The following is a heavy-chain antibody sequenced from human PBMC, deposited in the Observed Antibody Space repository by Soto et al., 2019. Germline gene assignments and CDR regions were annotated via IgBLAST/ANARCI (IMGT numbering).Heavy chain of an antibody. Sequence: SETLSLTCTVSGGSISSYYWSWIRQPPGKGLEWIGYIYYSGSTNYNPSLKSRVTISVDTSKNQFSLKLSSVTAADTAVYYCARGYTVTTIDYWGQGTLVTVSS. V-gene: IGHV4-59*01. CDR1: GGSISSYY. CDR2: IYYSGST. CDR3: ARGYTVTTIDY. D-gene: IGHD4-17*01. J-gene: IGHJ4*02.